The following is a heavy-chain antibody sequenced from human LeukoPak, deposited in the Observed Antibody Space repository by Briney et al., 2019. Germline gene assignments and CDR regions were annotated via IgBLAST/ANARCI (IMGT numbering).Heavy chain of an antibody. CDR1: GYTFTSYD. D-gene: IGHD4-17*01. CDR2: MNPNSGNT. CDR3: ARGLDLTTDLDY. J-gene: IGHJ4*02. V-gene: IGHV1-8*01. Sequence: ASVKVSCKASGYTFTSYDINWVRQATGQGLEWMGWMNPNSGNTGYAQKFQGRVTMTRNTSISTAYMELSSLRSEDTAVYYCARGLDLTTDLDYWGQGTLVTVSS.